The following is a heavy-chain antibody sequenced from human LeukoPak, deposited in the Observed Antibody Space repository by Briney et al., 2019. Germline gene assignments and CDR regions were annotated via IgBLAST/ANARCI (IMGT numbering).Heavy chain of an antibody. CDR1: GGSISSSSYY. V-gene: IGHV4-39*01. CDR2: INHSGST. Sequence: SETLSLTCTVSGGSISSSSYYWGWIRQPPGKGLEWIGSINHSGSTYYNPSLKSRVTISVDTSQNQFSLKLNSLTAADTAVYYCARLLDHWGQGTLVTVSS. J-gene: IGHJ4*02. CDR3: ARLLDH.